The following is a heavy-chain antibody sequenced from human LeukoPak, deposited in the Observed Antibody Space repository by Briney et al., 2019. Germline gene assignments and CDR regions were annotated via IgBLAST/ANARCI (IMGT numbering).Heavy chain of an antibody. CDR2: INHSGST. CDR1: GGSFSGYY. Sequence: PSETLSLTCAVYGGSFSGYYWSWIRQPPGKELEWIGEINHSGSTNYNPSLKSRVTISVDTSKNQFSLKLSSVTAADTAVYYCAVVDTAMAKGFDYWGQGTLVTVSS. CDR3: AVVDTAMAKGFDY. J-gene: IGHJ4*02. D-gene: IGHD5-18*01. V-gene: IGHV4-34*01.